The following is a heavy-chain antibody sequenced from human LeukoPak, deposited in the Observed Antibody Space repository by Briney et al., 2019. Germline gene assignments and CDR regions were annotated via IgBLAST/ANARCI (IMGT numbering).Heavy chain of an antibody. J-gene: IGHJ4*02. CDR1: GFSFSLYG. CDR2: ISNDGDSE. CDR3: AKDGRGRTFFGDIEY. D-gene: IGHD3-10*01. Sequence: GGSLRLSCAASGFSFSLYGMHWVRQAPGKGLEWVAVISNDGDSEYYPDSVKGRFTISRDNAKDTLYLQMDSLRRDDTAVYFCAKDGRGRTFFGDIEYWGQGTLVAVSS. V-gene: IGHV3-30*18.